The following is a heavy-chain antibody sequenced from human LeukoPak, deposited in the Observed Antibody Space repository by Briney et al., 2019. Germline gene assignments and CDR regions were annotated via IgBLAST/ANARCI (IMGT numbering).Heavy chain of an antibody. Sequence: GGSLRLSCAASGFTFSNYAMSWVRQAPGKGLEWVSAILGSGGSTYYADSVKGRFTVSRDNSESTLYLQVNSLRAEDTALYYSGTWGDHAVWSGYYLPDCGGRGTL. V-gene: IGHV3-23*01. CDR2: ILGSGGST. CDR1: GFTFSNYA. J-gene: IGHJ4*02. D-gene: IGHD3/OR15-3a*01. CDR3: GTWGDHAVWSGYYLPDC.